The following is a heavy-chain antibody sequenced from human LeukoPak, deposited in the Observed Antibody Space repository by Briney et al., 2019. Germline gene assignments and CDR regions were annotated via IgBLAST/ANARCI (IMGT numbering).Heavy chain of an antibody. CDR3: AKSGQAYHLNQLDY. V-gene: IGHV3-23*01. Sequence: GGSLRLSCAASGFTFRFYGMSWVRQAPGMGLKWVSSINDGGSTYYADSVKGRFTISRDNSKNTLYLQMNSLRVEDAAVYYCAKSGQAYHLNQLDYWGQGTLVTVSS. D-gene: IGHD3-16*01. CDR2: INDGGST. J-gene: IGHJ4*02. CDR1: GFTFRFYG.